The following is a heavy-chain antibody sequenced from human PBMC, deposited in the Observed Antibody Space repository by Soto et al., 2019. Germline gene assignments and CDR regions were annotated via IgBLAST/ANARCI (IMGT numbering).Heavy chain of an antibody. Sequence: ESVGGVVQPGRSLRLSCAASGFTFSSYGMHWVRQAPGKGLEWVAVISYGGSNKYYADSVKGRFTISRDNSKNTLYLQMNSLIAEDTAVYYCAKDLATINYDFWSGNYGRWNYYYAMDVWGQGTTFTVSS. J-gene: IGHJ6*02. CDR3: AKDLATINYDFWSGNYGRWNYYYAMDV. CDR2: ISYGGSNK. V-gene: IGHV3-30*18. D-gene: IGHD3-3*01. CDR1: GFTFSSYG.